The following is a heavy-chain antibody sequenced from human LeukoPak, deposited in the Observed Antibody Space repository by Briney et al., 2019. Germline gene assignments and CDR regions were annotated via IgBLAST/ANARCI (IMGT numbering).Heavy chain of an antibody. CDR3: AKPNRGSGWVHYHYGMDV. V-gene: IGHV3-30*18. CDR2: ISYDGNNK. D-gene: IGHD6-19*01. Sequence: PGRSLRLSCAASGFTFSSYGMHWVRQAPGKGLECVAVISYDGNNKYYADSVKGRFTISRDNSKNTLYLQMNSLRAEDTAVYYCAKPNRGSGWVHYHYGMDVWGKGTTVTVSS. J-gene: IGHJ6*04. CDR1: GFTFSSYG.